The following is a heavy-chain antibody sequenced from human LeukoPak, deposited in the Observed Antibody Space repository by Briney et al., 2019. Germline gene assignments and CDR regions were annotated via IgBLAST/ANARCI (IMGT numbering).Heavy chain of an antibody. CDR3: ARGQVDTAMATFDY. CDR2: ISYDGSNK. CDR1: GFTFSSYA. Sequence: GGSLRLSCAASGFTFSSYAMHWVRQAPGKGLGWVAVISYDGSNKYYADSVKGRFTIYRDNSKNTLYLQMNSLRAEDTAVYYCARGQVDTAMATFDYWGQGTLVTVSS. V-gene: IGHV3-30*04. J-gene: IGHJ4*02. D-gene: IGHD5-18*01.